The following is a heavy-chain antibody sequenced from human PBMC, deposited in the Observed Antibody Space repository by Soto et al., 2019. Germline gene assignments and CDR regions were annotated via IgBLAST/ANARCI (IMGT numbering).Heavy chain of an antibody. CDR3: AKDGGINWNYDKTLDAFDI. CDR1: GFTFSSYA. V-gene: IGHV3-23*01. D-gene: IGHD1-7*01. CDR2: ISGSGGST. Sequence: GGSLRLSCAASGFTFSSYAMSWVRQAPGKGLEWVSAISGSGGSTYYADSVKGRSTISRDNSKNTLYLQMNSLRAEDTAVYYCAKDGGINWNYDKTLDAFDIWGQGTMVTVSS. J-gene: IGHJ3*02.